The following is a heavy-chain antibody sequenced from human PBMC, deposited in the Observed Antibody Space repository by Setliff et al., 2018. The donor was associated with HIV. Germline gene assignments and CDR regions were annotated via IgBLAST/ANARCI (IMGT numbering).Heavy chain of an antibody. CDR2: INTATVTTT. CDR3: ARSHYDSRGYYYRGDAFDI. J-gene: IGHJ3*02. Sequence: GGSLRLSCAASGFTFNNAWMTWVRQAPGKGLEWIAYINTATVTTTVYYADSVKGRFTVSRDNAKNSLFLDMNSLRDDDSAVYYCARSHYDSRGYYYRGDAFDIWGLGTMVTVSS. V-gene: IGHV3-48*02. CDR1: GFTFNNAW. D-gene: IGHD3-22*01.